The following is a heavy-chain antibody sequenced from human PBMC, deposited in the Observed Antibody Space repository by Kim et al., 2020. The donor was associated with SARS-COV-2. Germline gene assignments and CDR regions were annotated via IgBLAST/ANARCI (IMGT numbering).Heavy chain of an antibody. D-gene: IGHD6-19*01. J-gene: IGHJ4*02. CDR3: TSYPLGSGWDEYFDY. Sequence: ASVKGRFTISRDDSKNTAYLQMNSLKTEDTAVYYCTSYPLGSGWDEYFDYWGQGTLVTVSS. V-gene: IGHV3-73*01.